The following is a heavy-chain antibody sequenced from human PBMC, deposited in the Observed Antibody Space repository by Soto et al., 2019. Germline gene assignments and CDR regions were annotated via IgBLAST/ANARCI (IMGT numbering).Heavy chain of an antibody. CDR2: ISYDGSNK. V-gene: IGHV3-30-3*01. D-gene: IGHD6-19*01. J-gene: IGHJ6*02. CDR1: RLTVCSYA. Sequence: HHWGSIKICSAASRLTVCSYAMHWVRKAPGKGLEWVAVISYDGSNKYYADSVKGRFTISRDNSKNTLYLQMNSLRAEDTAVYYCARDIAVAGTVHYYGMDVWGQGTTVTGFS. CDR3: ARDIAVAGTVHYYGMDV.